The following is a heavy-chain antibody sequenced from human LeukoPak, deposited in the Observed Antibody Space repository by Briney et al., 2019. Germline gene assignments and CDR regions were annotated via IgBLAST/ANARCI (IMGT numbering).Heavy chain of an antibody. Sequence: GGSLRLSCAASGFNISDHYMSWIRQAPGRGLEWVSYISNRGFSTYYADSVKGRFTISRDNTKNSLYLEMQSLRVEDTAVYYCARNKRRFDQWDQGTVVTVSS. CDR2: ISNRGFST. V-gene: IGHV3-11*01. CDR3: ARNKRRFDQ. CDR1: GFNISDHY. J-gene: IGHJ4*02.